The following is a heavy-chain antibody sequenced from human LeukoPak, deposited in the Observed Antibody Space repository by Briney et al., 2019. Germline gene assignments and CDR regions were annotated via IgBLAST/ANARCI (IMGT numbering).Heavy chain of an antibody. V-gene: IGHV4-61*08. CDR2: IYYSGST. Sequence: PSQTLSLTCGVSGGSTKSGGYYWSWIRQPPGKGLEWIGYIYYSGSTNYNPSLKSRVTISVDTSKNQFSLKLSSVTAADTAVYYCARAAVTATYFDYWGQGTLVTVSS. CDR1: GGSTKSGGYY. J-gene: IGHJ4*02. CDR3: ARAAVTATYFDY. D-gene: IGHD2-21*02.